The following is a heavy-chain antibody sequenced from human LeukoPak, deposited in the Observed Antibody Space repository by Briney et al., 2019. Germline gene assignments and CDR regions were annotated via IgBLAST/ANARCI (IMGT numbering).Heavy chain of an antibody. CDR3: ARDLNRDSLLVSGFDP. CDR1: GYTFTGYG. V-gene: IGHV1-18*01. D-gene: IGHD6-6*01. CDR2: ISAYTGDT. Sequence: ASVKVSCKASGYTFTGYGISWVRQAPGQGLEWMGWISAYTGDTHYAQKLQGRVTMTTDTSTSTASMELRSLRSDDTAVYFCARDLNRDSLLVSGFDPWGQGTLVTVSS. J-gene: IGHJ5*02.